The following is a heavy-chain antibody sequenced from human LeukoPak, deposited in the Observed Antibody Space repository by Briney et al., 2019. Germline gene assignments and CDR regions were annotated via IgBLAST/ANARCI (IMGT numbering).Heavy chain of an antibody. V-gene: IGHV4-30-4*07. Sequence: SETLSLTCAVSGGSITSGGYSWSWIRQTPGKGLEWIAYIHDSGSTHYNPSLKSRISISIDTSKNQFSLNLNSVTAADTAVYYCARVVAAAGNNWFDPWGQGTLVTVSS. CDR3: ARVVAAAGNNWFDP. CDR2: IHDSGST. D-gene: IGHD6-13*01. J-gene: IGHJ5*02. CDR1: GGSITSGGYS.